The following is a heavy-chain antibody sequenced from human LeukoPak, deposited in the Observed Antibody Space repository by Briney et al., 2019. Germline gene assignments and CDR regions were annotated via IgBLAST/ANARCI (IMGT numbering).Heavy chain of an antibody. J-gene: IGHJ4*02. CDR1: GFTFSSYG. Sequence: GRSLRLSCAASGFTFSSYGMHWVRQAPGKGLEWVSVIYSGGSTYYADSVKGRFTISRDNSKNTLYLQMNSLRAEDTAVYYCASTHLGYCSSASCQNDYWGQGTLVTVSS. CDR3: ASTHLGYCSSASCQNDY. CDR2: IYSGGST. V-gene: IGHV3-53*01. D-gene: IGHD2-2*01.